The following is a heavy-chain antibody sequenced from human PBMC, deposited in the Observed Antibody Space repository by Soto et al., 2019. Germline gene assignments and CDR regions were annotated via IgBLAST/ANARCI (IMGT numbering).Heavy chain of an antibody. CDR2: ISGYNGQT. Sequence: QVQLVQSGPEVKKPGASVNVSCKASAYTFTTYGISWVRQAPGQGLEWMGWISGYNGQTNYAQKFRGRVTITTDTSTSTAYMELRSLRSDDTAMYYCARDGRKELWVEGLNAMDVWGQGTTVTVSS. CDR3: ARDGRKELWVEGLNAMDV. V-gene: IGHV1-18*01. CDR1: AYTFTTYG. J-gene: IGHJ6*02. D-gene: IGHD5-18*01.